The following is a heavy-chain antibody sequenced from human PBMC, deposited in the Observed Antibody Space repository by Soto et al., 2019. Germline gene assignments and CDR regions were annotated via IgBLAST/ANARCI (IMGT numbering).Heavy chain of an antibody. J-gene: IGHJ4*02. CDR2: INTNSGAT. CDR1: GYTFTGYF. D-gene: IGHD2-15*01. Sequence: QVQLVQSGAEVKKPGASVKVSCRASGYTFTGYFMHWVRQAPGQGLEWMGWINTNSGATKYAQKFHGRVIMSRDGSIRTAYMQCSGLRSAEPAAYYSARSGGTIIAPLLRGQRTLGTVAS. V-gene: IGHV1-2*02. CDR3: ARSGGTIIAPLL.